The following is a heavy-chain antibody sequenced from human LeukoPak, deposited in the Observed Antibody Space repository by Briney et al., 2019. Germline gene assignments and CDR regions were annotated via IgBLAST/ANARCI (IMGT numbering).Heavy chain of an antibody. CDR2: INPNSGGT. Sequence: ASVKVSCKASGGTFSSYAISWVRQAPGQGLEWMGWINPNSGGTNYAQKFQGRVTMTRDTSISTAYMELSRLRSDDTAVYYCARVFYYCTNGVCYSAYYFDYWGQGTLVTVSS. CDR1: GGTFSSYA. J-gene: IGHJ4*02. V-gene: IGHV1-2*02. D-gene: IGHD2-8*01. CDR3: ARVFYYCTNGVCYSAYYFDY.